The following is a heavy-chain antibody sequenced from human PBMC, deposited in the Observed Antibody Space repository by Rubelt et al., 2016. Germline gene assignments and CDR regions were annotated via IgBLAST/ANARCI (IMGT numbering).Heavy chain of an antibody. CDR2: IYHSGST. D-gene: IGHD3-16*02. CDR1: GYSISSGYY. V-gene: IGHV4-38-2*02. Sequence: QVQLQESGPGLVKPSETLSLTCTVSGYSISSGYYWGWIRQPPGKGLEWIGSIYHSGSTYYNPSLKSRVTISVDTSKNQCALKLGSVTAADTAVYYCARESKLITCGGGIVAWGQGTLVTVSS. J-gene: IGHJ4*02. CDR3: ARESKLITCGGGIVA.